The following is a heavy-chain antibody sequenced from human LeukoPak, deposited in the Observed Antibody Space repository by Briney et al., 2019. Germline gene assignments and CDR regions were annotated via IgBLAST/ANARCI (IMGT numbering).Heavy chain of an antibody. CDR3: ARDQTTWLGYYYGMDV. J-gene: IGHJ6*04. CDR1: GFTVRSNY. V-gene: IGHV3-53*01. Sequence: RPGGSLRLSCAASGFTVRSNYMSWVRQAPGKGLEWVSVIYSGGTTYCADYVKGRFTISRDNSKNTLNLQMNSLRAEDTAVYYCARDQTTWLGYYYGMDVWGKGTTVTVSS. CDR2: IYSGGTT. D-gene: IGHD5-12*01.